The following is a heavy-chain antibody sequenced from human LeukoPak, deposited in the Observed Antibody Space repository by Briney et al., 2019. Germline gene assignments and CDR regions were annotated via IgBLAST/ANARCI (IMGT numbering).Heavy chain of an antibody. V-gene: IGHV3-13*01. CDR2: VGIAADT. J-gene: IGHJ3*01. Sequence: GGSLRLSCAASGFTFNNYEMHWVRQTAGKGLEWVSAVGIAADTFYAGSVKGRFSISRDNAESSLFLQMNSLGAGDTAVYYCAREGRMGTADAFDVWGQGTMVTVSS. CDR3: AREGRMGTADAFDV. CDR1: GFTFNNYE. D-gene: IGHD1-14*01.